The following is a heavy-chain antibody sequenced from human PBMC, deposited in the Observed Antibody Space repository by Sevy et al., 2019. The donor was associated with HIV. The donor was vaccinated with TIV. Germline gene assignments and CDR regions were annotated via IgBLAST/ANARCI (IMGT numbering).Heavy chain of an antibody. CDR1: GFTFSDHY. V-gene: IGHV3-72*01. CDR2: TRKKADGYTT. Sequence: GGSLRLSCVASGFTFSDHYMEWVRQAPGKGLEWVGRTRKKADGYTTEYAGSVKGRLTNSRDESKNSLYVQMNSLKAEDTAVYHCATHAGIAAAGRVFDYWGQGTLVTVSS. CDR3: ATHAGIAAAGRVFDY. D-gene: IGHD6-13*01. J-gene: IGHJ4*02.